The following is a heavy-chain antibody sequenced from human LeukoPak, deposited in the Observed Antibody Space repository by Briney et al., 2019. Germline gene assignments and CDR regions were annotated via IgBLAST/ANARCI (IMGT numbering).Heavy chain of an antibody. J-gene: IGHJ4*02. V-gene: IGHV3-48*03. CDR3: ARASYSSSWYADY. Sequence: GGSLRLSCAASGFTFSSYEMNWVRQAPGKGLEGVSYISSSGSTIYYADSVKGRFTISRDNAKNSLYLQMNSLRAEDTAVYYCARASYSSSWYADYWGQGTLVTVSS. CDR1: GFTFSSYE. CDR2: ISSSGSTI. D-gene: IGHD6-13*01.